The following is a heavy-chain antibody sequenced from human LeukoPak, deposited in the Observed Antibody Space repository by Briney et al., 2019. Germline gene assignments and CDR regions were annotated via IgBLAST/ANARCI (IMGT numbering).Heavy chain of an antibody. CDR2: IYHSGST. CDR1: GGSISSGGYY. CDR3: ARESAGAPQYSIAAS. Sequence: PSETLSLTCIVSGGSISSGGYYWSWIRQPPGKGLEWIGYIYHSGSTYYNPSLKSRVTISVDRSKNQFSLKLSSATAADTAVYYCARESAGAPQYSIAASWGQGTLVTVSS. J-gene: IGHJ4*02. D-gene: IGHD6-13*01. V-gene: IGHV4-30-2*01.